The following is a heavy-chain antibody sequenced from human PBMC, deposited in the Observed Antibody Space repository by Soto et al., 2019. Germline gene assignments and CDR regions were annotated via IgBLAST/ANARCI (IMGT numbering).Heavy chain of an antibody. CDR1: GYTFTSYD. CDR2: MNPEGRNT. J-gene: IGHJ4*02. D-gene: IGHD3-10*01. Sequence: QVQLVQSGAEVKEPGASVRVSCTASGYTFTSYDINWVRQATGQGLEWMGWMNPEGRNTGYAQKFQGRVTMTRDTSRSTAYMELTSLRSEDTAVYYGAKFVRHQRPTMEFGGQGTVVTVSS. V-gene: IGHV1-8*01. CDR3: AKFVRHQRPTMEF.